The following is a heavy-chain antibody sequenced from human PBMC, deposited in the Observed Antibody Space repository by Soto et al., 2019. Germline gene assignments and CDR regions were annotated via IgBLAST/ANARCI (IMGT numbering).Heavy chain of an antibody. Sequence: GSVRLSCAASGFTFSSYDMHWVRQATGKGLEWVSAIGTAGDTYYPGSVKGRFTLSRDNSKNTLYLQMNSLRAEDTAVYYCARSSSGWPAFDYWGQGTLVTVSS. J-gene: IGHJ4*02. CDR3: ARSSSGWPAFDY. CDR1: GFTFSSYD. CDR2: IGTAGDT. V-gene: IGHV3-13*01. D-gene: IGHD6-19*01.